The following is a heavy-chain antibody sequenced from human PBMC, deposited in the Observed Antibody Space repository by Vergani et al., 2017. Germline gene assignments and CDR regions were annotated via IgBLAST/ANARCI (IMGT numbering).Heavy chain of an antibody. J-gene: IGHJ4*02. D-gene: IGHD3-9*01. Sequence: QVQLQESGPGLVRPSETLSLTCTVSAYSISSGFFWGWIRQPPGKGLEWIGSMGYNGLAYSSPSLKSRVNISVDTPKNHFSLKLSSVTSADTAVYYCVRDKTYYDTLIGYAGYYFDSWGQGALVTVS. V-gene: IGHV4-38-2*02. CDR2: MGYNGLA. CDR1: AYSISSGFF. CDR3: VRDKTYYDTLIGYAGYYFDS.